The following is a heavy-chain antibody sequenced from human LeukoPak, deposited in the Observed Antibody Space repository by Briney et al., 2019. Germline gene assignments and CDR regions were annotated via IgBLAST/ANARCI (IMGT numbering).Heavy chain of an antibody. CDR2: IYYSGNT. CDR1: GGSISSYY. V-gene: IGHV4-39*01. CDR3: ARQKMVRGVITGIDY. Sequence: PSETLSLTCTVSGGSISSYYWGWIRQPPGKGLEWIGSIYYSGNTYYNPSLKSRVTISVDTSKNQFSLKVSSVTAADTAVYYCARQKMVRGVITGIDYWGQGTLVTVSS. D-gene: IGHD3-10*01. J-gene: IGHJ4*02.